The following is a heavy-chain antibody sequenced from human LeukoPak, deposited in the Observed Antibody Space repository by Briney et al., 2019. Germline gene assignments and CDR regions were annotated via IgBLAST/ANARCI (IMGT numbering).Heavy chain of an antibody. CDR1: GYTFTSYY. Sequence: AASVKVSCKAPGYTFTSYYMHWVRQAPGQGLEWMGIINPSGGSTSYAQKFQGRVTMTRDTSTSTVYMELSSLRSEDTAMYYCARAGAIAAAGTSFDYWGQGTLVTVSS. J-gene: IGHJ4*02. CDR2: INPSGGST. D-gene: IGHD6-13*01. CDR3: ARAGAIAAAGTSFDY. V-gene: IGHV1-46*01.